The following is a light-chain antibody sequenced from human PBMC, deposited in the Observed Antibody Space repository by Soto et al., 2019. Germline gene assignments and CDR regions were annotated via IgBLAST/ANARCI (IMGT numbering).Light chain of an antibody. CDR2: RNA. V-gene: IGLV1-44*01. CDR1: SSNVGSNT. J-gene: IGLJ1*01. Sequence: QSVLTQPPSAYGTPGQRITISCSGSSSNVGSNTVNWYQQVPGVAPKLLIYRNAQRPSGVPDRFSGSKSGTSASLVISGLQSGDEADYYCATWDDSLNTYVFGTGTKVTVL. CDR3: ATWDDSLNTYV.